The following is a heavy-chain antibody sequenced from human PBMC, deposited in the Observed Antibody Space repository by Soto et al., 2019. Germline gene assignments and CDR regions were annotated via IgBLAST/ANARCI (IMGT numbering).Heavy chain of an antibody. CDR2: IIPIFGTA. Sequence: VPLVQSGAEVKKPGSSVKLSCKASGGTFNRYTISWVRQAPGQGLEWMGGIIPIFGTANYAQKFQGRVAIIADESTSAAYMELRSLRSEDTAVYYCALWGFRDGNNSKYKYSGMDVWGQGTTVTVSS. CDR3: ALWGFRDGNNSKYKYSGMDV. CDR1: GGTFNRYT. V-gene: IGHV1-69*01. D-gene: IGHD1-1*01. J-gene: IGHJ6*02.